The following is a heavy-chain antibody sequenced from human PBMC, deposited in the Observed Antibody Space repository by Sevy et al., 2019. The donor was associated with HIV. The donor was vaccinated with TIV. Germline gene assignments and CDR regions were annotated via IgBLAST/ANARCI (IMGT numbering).Heavy chain of an antibody. CDR2: IYYNGHI. J-gene: IGHJ4*02. CDR3: AGENAWGRGYS. D-gene: IGHD1-26*01. CDR1: GGSITSLY. V-gene: IGHV4-59*08. Sequence: SETLSLTCTVSGGSITSLYWNWIRQPPGKGLEWIANIYYNGHINYNPSLMSRVTLSPDTSKNQFSLSLSSVTAADTAMYYCAGENAWGRGYSWGQGTLVTVSS.